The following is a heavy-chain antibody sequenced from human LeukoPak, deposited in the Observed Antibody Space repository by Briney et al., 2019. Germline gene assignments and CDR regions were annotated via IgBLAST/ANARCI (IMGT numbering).Heavy chain of an antibody. CDR2: ISSSSSYI. Sequence: GGSLRLSCAASGFTFSSYSMNWVRQAPGKGLEWVSSISSSSSYIYYADSVKGRFTISRDNAKNSLYLQMNSLRAEDTAVYYCASDPSPYNWNDGITNYYYYYMDVWGKGTTVTVSS. CDR3: ASDPSPYNWNDGITNYYYYYMDV. D-gene: IGHD1-20*01. CDR1: GFTFSSYS. J-gene: IGHJ6*03. V-gene: IGHV3-21*01.